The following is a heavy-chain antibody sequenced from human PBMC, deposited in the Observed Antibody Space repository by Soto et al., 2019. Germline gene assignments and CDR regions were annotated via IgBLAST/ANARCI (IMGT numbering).Heavy chain of an antibody. V-gene: IGHV1-2*02. CDR3: ARTYSDSSAWYYYGMDV. D-gene: IGHD6-6*01. CDR1: GYTFTDYY. Sequence: QVQLVQSGAEVKRPGASVKVSCKASGYTFTDYYMHWVRQAPGQGLEWLGWINPNSGGTNYAQKFQGRVTMTRDTSISTAYMDLSRLRSDDTAVYFCARTYSDSSAWYYYGMDVWGQGITVTVSS. CDR2: INPNSGGT. J-gene: IGHJ6*02.